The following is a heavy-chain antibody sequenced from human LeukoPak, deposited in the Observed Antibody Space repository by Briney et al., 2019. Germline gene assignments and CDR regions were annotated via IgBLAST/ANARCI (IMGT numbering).Heavy chain of an antibody. V-gene: IGHV3-7*03. CDR2: IKQDGSEK. CDR3: AKVKSGCGGDCYFSCFDY. J-gene: IGHJ4*02. D-gene: IGHD2-21*02. Sequence: QSGGSLRLSCAASGFTFSSYWMSWVRQAPGKGLEWVANIKQDGSEKYYVDSVKGRFTISRDNAKKSLYLQMKSLRAEDTAVYYCAKVKSGCGGDCYFSCFDYWGQGSLVTVSS. CDR1: GFTFSSYW.